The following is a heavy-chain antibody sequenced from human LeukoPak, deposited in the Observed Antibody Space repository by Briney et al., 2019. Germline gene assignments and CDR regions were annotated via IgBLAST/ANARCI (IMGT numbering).Heavy chain of an antibody. D-gene: IGHD1-26*01. Sequence: GGSLRLSCAASGFTFSSYGMHCVSQAPGKGLEWVAVIWYDGSNKYYADSVKGRFTISRDNSKNTLYLQMNSLRAEDTAVYYCARDGGSYFFDYWGQGTLVTVSS. CDR1: GFTFSSYG. CDR3: ARDGGSYFFDY. CDR2: IWYDGSNK. J-gene: IGHJ4*02. V-gene: IGHV3-33*01.